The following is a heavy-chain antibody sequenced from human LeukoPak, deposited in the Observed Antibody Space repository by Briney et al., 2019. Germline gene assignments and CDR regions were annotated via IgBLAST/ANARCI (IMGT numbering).Heavy chain of an antibody. J-gene: IGHJ3*02. CDR2: ISYDGSNK. Sequence: GSLRLSCAASGFTFSSYAMHWVRQAPGRGLEWVAVISYDGSNKYYADSVKGRFTISRDNSKNTLYLQMNSLRAEDTAVYFCGSGGPRDAFDIWGQGTMVTVST. CDR1: GFTFSSYA. D-gene: IGHD2-15*01. CDR3: GSGGPRDAFDI. V-gene: IGHV3-30-3*01.